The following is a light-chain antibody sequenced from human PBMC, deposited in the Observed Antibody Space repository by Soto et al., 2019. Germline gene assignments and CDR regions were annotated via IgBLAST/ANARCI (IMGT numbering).Light chain of an antibody. J-gene: IGKJ1*01. Sequence: DIQMTQSPSSLSASVGDRVTITCRASQSISSYLNWYQQKPGKAPNLLIYAASSLQSGVPSRFSGSGSGPDFTLTISSLQPEDFATYYCQQSYSTPRTFGQGTKVEIK. CDR3: QQSYSTPRT. CDR1: QSISSY. CDR2: AAS. V-gene: IGKV1-39*01.